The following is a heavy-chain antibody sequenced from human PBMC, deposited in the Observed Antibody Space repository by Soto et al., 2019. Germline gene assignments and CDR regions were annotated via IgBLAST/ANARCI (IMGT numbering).Heavy chain of an antibody. CDR3: ATESGSTYGYFDH. CDR2: ISNSGST. J-gene: IGHJ4*02. Sequence: SETLSLTCTVSGGSVTSDEDYWTWIRQPPGKGLEWIGYISNSGSTGYNPSLKTRLSMSVDRSKNQFTLRLTSVTAADTAVYFCATESGSTYGYFDHWGQGTQVTVSS. CDR1: GGSVTSDEDY. V-gene: IGHV4-30-4*01. D-gene: IGHD3-10*01.